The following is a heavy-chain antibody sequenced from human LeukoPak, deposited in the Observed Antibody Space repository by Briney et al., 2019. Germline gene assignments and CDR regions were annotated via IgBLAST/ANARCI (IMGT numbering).Heavy chain of an antibody. V-gene: IGHV1-24*01. D-gene: IGHD3-22*01. CDR2: FDPEDGET. J-gene: IGHJ6*02. CDR1: VYTLTELS. Sequence: AAVKVSCKVSVYTLTELSMHWVRPAPGKGREWMGGFDPEDGETIYAQKFQGRVTMTEDTSTDTAYMELSSLRSEDTAVYYCAAPSGSVYYDARGPNYYYGMDVWGQGTTVTVSS. CDR3: AAPSGSVYYDARGPNYYYGMDV.